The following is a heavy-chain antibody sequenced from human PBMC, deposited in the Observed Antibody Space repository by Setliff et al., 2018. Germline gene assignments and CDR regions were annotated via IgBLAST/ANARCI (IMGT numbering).Heavy chain of an antibody. J-gene: IGHJ6*03. CDR2: TSPNSGNT. CDR1: AYIFTNHY. V-gene: IGHV1-2*02. CDR3: ARDSTGSDLYEFQYMDV. Sequence: ASVKVSCKASAYIFTNHYIHWIRQAPGQGLEWMGWTSPNSGNTMYAQKFQTRVTMTRDTSISTAYLDPTSLRSDDTAIYYCARDSTGSDLYEFQYMDVWGKGTPVTVSS. D-gene: IGHD1-26*01.